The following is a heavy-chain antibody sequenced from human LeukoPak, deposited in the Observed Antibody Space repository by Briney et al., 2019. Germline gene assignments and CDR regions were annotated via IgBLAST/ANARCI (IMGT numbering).Heavy chain of an antibody. J-gene: IGHJ5*02. Sequence: SETLSLTCTVSGGSISSYYWSWIRQPPGKGLEWIGYIYYSGSTNYNPSLKSRVTISVYTSKNQFSLKLSSVTAADTAVYYCARVSGFWSGYPNWFDPWGQGTLVTVSS. CDR2: IYYSGST. D-gene: IGHD3-3*01. CDR1: GGSISSYY. CDR3: ARVSGFWSGYPNWFDP. V-gene: IGHV4-59*01.